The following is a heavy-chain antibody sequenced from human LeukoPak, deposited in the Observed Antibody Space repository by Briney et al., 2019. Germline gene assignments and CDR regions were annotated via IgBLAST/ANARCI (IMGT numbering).Heavy chain of an antibody. CDR1: GYTFTSYA. CDR3: ARVGWLVSGFDY. Sequence: ASVKVSCKASGYTFTSYAMHWVRQAPGQRLEWMGWINAGYGNTKYSQKFQGGVTITRDTSASTAYMELSSLRSEDTAVYYCARVGWLVSGFDYWGQGTLVTVSS. D-gene: IGHD6-19*01. J-gene: IGHJ4*02. CDR2: INAGYGNT. V-gene: IGHV1-3*01.